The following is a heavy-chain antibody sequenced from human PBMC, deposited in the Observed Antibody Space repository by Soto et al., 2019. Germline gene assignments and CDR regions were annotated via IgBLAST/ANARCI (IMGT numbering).Heavy chain of an antibody. V-gene: IGHV3-23*01. CDR1: TFTFSTYA. J-gene: IGHJ5*02. D-gene: IGHD2-15*01. CDR2: IRGSGGGT. Sequence: GGSLRLSCEDSTFTFSTYAMSWVRQAPGKGLEWVSAIRGSGGGTYYADSVKGRFTISRDNSKNTLYLQMNSLRADDTAVYYCVKGGESGGSSLVWFDPWGQGTLVTVSS. CDR3: VKGGESGGSSLVWFDP.